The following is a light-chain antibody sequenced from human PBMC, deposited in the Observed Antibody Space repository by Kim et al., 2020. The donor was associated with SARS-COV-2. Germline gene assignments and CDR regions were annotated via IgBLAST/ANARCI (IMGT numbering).Light chain of an antibody. CDR3: QSYDSSNWV. CDR1: SGSIASNY. J-gene: IGLJ3*02. CDR2: EDN. V-gene: IGLV6-57*01. Sequence: NFMLTQPHSVSESPGRTVTISCTRSSGSIASNYVQWYQQRPGSSPTTVIYEDNQRPSGVPDRFSGSIHSSSNSASLTISGLKTEDEADYYCQSYDSSNWVFGGGTQLTVL.